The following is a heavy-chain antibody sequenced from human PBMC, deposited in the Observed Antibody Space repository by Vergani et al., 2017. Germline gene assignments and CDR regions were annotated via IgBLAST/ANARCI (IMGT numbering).Heavy chain of an antibody. CDR1: GFTFSSYW. Sequence: VQLVESGGGLVQPGGSLRLSCAASGFTFSSYWMHWVRQAPGKGLVWVSRINSDGSSTSYADSVKGRFTISRDNAKNTLYLQMNSLRAEDTAVYYCAREGVLRYFDWYHGGNAFDIWGQGTMVTVSS. CDR3: AREGVLRYFDWYHGGNAFDI. V-gene: IGHV3-74*01. CDR2: INSDGSST. D-gene: IGHD3-9*01. J-gene: IGHJ3*02.